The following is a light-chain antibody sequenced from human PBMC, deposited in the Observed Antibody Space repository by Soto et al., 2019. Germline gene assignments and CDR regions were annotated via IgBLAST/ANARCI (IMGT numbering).Light chain of an antibody. CDR2: AAS. CDR1: RAIASY. J-gene: IGKJ1*01. V-gene: IGKV1-39*01. Sequence: IQLTQSPSSLSASVGDRVTITCRASRAIASYLAWYQQKPGKAPKLLIYAASSLQSGVPSRFSGSGSGTDFTLTISSLQPEDFATYYCQQSYSTWTFGQGTKVDIK. CDR3: QQSYSTWT.